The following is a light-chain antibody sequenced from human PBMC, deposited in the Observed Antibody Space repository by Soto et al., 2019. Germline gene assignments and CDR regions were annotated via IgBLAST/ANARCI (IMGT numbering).Light chain of an antibody. V-gene: IGLV1-51*01. CDR3: GSWDSSLSAYV. CDR2: DDN. Sequence: HSVMTQPPSVSAAPGQKVTISCSGSSSNIGGNSVSWYQQLPGTAPKLLIYDDNKRPSGIPDRFSGSKSGTSVTLGITGFQTGDEADYYCGSWDSSLSAYVFGTGTKLTVL. J-gene: IGLJ1*01. CDR1: SSNIGGNS.